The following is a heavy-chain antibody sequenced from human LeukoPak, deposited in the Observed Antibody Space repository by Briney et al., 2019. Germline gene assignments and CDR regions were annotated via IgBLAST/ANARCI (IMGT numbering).Heavy chain of an antibody. D-gene: IGHD5-24*01. Sequence: QAGGSLRLSCVVSGFTFNNYAMSWVRQAPGKGLEWVSVISGNGGSIVYADSVKGRFTISRDNSKNTLFLQMNSLRAEDTAVYYCAKDGRATITFDWWGQGTLVTVSS. CDR1: GFTFNNYA. V-gene: IGHV3-23*01. CDR3: AKDGRATITFDW. CDR2: ISGNGGSI. J-gene: IGHJ4*02.